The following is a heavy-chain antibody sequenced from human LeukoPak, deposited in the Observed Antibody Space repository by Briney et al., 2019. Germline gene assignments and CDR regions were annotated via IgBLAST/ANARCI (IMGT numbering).Heavy chain of an antibody. D-gene: IGHD3-3*01. V-gene: IGHV4-34*01. CDR2: INHSGST. CDR1: GGSFSGYY. Sequence: NPSETLSLTCAVYGGSFSGYYWSWIRQPPGKGLEWIGEINHSGSTNYNPSLKSRVTISVDTSENQFSLKLSSVTAADTAVYYCARGPEKDYDFWSGYYYYFDYWGQGTLVTVSS. J-gene: IGHJ4*02. CDR3: ARGPEKDYDFWSGYYYYFDY.